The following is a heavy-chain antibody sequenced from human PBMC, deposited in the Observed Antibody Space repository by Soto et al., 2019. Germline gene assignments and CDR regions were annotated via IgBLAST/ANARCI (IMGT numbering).Heavy chain of an antibody. J-gene: IGHJ4*02. V-gene: IGHV4-4*07. CDR2: IYTSGST. CDR1: GGSLSSYY. D-gene: IGHD5-12*01. Sequence: PSETLSLTCTVSGGSLSSYYWSCIRQPAGKGLEWIGRIYTSGSTNYNPSLKSRVTMSVDTSKNQFSLKLSPVTAADTAVYYCARDADFGYRDSWGKGTMVSVSS. CDR3: ARDADFGYRDS.